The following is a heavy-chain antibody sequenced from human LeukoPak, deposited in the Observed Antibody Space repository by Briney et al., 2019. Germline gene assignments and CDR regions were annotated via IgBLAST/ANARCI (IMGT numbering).Heavy chain of an antibody. CDR2: IKQDGSEK. D-gene: IGHD3-3*01. Sequence: PGGSLRLSCAASGFTFSSYWMSWVRQAPGKGLEWVANIKQDGSEKYYVDSVKGRFTISRDNAKNSLYLQMNSLRAEDTAVYYCARNLITIFGDSDAFDIWGQGTMVSVSS. CDR1: GFTFSSYW. CDR3: ARNLITIFGDSDAFDI. V-gene: IGHV3-7*01. J-gene: IGHJ3*02.